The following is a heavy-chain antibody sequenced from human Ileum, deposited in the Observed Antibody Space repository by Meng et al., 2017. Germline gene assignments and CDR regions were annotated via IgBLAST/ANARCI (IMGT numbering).Heavy chain of an antibody. CDR2: IYWDDDT. D-gene: IGHD4-11*01. J-gene: IGHJ4*02. CDR3: ALKREETTVNYFDF. CDR1: GFSVSTDGVG. V-gene: IGHV2-5*02. Sequence: ITLKEPGPSLVKPTQTLTLTCTVSGFSVSTDGVGVGWIRQPPGKAPEWLALIYWDDDTRYSPSLRHRLTITKDTSKNQVVLTMTDMDPVDTGRYYCALKREETTVNYFDFWGQGTLVTVSS.